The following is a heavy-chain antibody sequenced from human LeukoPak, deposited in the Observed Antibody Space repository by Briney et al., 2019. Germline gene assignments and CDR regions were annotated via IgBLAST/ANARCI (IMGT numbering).Heavy chain of an antibody. D-gene: IGHD6-19*01. CDR1: GGSISSGGYY. CDR3: ARDTTSTGGQWPGEPWFDP. J-gene: IGHJ5*02. Sequence: SSETQSLTCTVSGGSISSGGYYWSWIRQHPGKGLEWIGYIYYSGSTYYNPSLKSRVTISVDTSKNQFSLKLSSVTAADTAVYYCARDTTSTGGQWPGEPWFDPWGQGTLVTVSS. CDR2: IYYSGST. V-gene: IGHV4-31*03.